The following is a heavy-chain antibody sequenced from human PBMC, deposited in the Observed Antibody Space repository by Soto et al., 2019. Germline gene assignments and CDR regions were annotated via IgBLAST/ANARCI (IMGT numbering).Heavy chain of an antibody. J-gene: IGHJ6*02. V-gene: IGHV1-69*10. D-gene: IGHD6-19*01. CDR3: AIEIAVDTFYYYYGMDV. CDR2: INPIIGKA. CDR1: GDTFTSYA. Sequence: ASVKVSCKASGDTFTSYAINWVRQAPGQGLEWMGWINPIIGKANYAQKFQGRVTITTDTSTSTAYMELSSLRSEDTAVYYCAIEIAVDTFYYYYGMDVWGQGTTVTVSS.